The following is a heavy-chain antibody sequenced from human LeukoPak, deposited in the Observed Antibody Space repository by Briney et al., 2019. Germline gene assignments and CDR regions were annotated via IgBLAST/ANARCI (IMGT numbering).Heavy chain of an antibody. J-gene: IGHJ4*02. CDR2: ITDSGDTT. V-gene: IGHV3-23*01. Sequence: GGSLRLSCAASGFTFRAYGMTWVRQAPGKGLEWVSVITDSGDTTYYAGSVKGRFTISRDNAKNSLYLQMNSLRAEDTAVYYCARGEYGSGSYHIDYWGQGTLVTVSS. D-gene: IGHD3-10*01. CDR1: GFTFRAYG. CDR3: ARGEYGSGSYHIDY.